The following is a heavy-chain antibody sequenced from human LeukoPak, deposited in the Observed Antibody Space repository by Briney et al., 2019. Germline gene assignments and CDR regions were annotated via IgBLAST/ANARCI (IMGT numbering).Heavy chain of an antibody. CDR3: ARVTDGYDKDNTFDI. D-gene: IGHD5-12*01. J-gene: IGHJ3*02. CDR1: GGSISSGGYY. CDR2: IYYSGST. Sequence: PSQTLSLTCTVSGGSISSGGYYWSWIRQHPGKGLEWIGYIYYSGSTYYNPSLKSRVTISVDTSKNQFSLKLSSVTAADTAVYYCARVTDGYDKDNTFDIWGQGTMVTVSS. V-gene: IGHV4-30-4*08.